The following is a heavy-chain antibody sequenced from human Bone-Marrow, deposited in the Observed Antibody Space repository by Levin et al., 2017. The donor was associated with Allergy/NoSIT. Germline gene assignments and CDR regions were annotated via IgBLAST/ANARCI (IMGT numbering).Heavy chain of an antibody. D-gene: IGHD6-19*01. CDR3: ARRREAESSALRGNWFDP. CDR1: GFTFSSYA. CDR2: ISGSGDNT. V-gene: IGHV3-23*01. Sequence: GGSLRLSCAASGFTFSSYAMSWVRQAPGKGLEWVSAISGSGDNTYYADSVKGRFTISRDNSKNTLYLQMNNLRADDTAVYYCARRREAESSALRGNWFDPWGQGTLVTVSS. J-gene: IGHJ5*02.